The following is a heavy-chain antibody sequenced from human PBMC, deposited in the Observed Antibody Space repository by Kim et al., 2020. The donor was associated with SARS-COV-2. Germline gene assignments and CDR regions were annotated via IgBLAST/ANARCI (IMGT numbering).Heavy chain of an antibody. CDR1: GFTFSSYA. CDR2: ISGSGGST. Sequence: GGSLRLSCAVSGFTFSSYALSWVRQAPGKGLEWVSAISGSGGSTYYADSVNGRFTISRDNSKNTLYLQMNSLRAEYTAVYYCSKVGYDSSACLRGCYFD. V-gene: IGHV3-23*01. J-gene: IGHJ4*03. CDR3: SKVGYDSSACLRGCYFD. D-gene: IGHD3-22*01.